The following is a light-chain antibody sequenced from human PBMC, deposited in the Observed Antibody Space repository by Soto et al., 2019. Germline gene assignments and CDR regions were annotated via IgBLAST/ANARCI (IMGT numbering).Light chain of an antibody. V-gene: IGKV1-39*01. Sequence: DIQMTQSPSSLSASVGDRVTITCRASQFLNNCLNWYQHKPGKAPQLLIATASNLQTGVPSRFVRSRSGTDFTLTISALRPADFATYYCQQGYNVPYTFGQGTNVEIK. CDR1: QFLNNC. CDR3: QQGYNVPYT. J-gene: IGKJ2*01. CDR2: TAS.